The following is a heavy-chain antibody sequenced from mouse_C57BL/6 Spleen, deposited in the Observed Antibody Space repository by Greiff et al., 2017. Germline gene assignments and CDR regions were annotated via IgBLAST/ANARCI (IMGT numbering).Heavy chain of an antibody. V-gene: IGHV1-64*01. CDR3: AREDSNWYFDV. J-gene: IGHJ1*03. CDR2: IHPNSGST. Sequence: QVQLQQSGAELVKPGASVKLSCQASGYTFTSYWMHWVKQRPGQGLEWIGMIHPNSGSTNYNEKFKSKATLTVDKSSSTAYMQLSSLTSEDSAVYYCAREDSNWYFDVWGTGTTVTVSS. CDR1: GYTFTSYW.